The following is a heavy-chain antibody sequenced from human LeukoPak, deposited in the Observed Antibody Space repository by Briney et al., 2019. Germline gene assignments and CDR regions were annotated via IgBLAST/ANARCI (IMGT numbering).Heavy chain of an antibody. CDR2: IKQDGSEK. D-gene: IGHD2-2*01. CDR1: GFTFSSYW. V-gene: IGHV3-7*01. J-gene: IGHJ4*02. CDR3: ARDSQRGSSTSCLGCTYYFDY. Sequence: GGSLRLSCAASGFTFSSYWMSWVRQAPGKGLEWVANIKQDGSEKYYVDSVKGRFTISRDNAKNSLYLQMNSLRAEDTAVYYCARDSQRGSSTSCLGCTYYFDYWGQGTLVTVSS.